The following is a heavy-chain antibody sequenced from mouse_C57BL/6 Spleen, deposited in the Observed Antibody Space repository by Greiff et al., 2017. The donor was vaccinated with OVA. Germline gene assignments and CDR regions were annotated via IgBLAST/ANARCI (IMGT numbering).Heavy chain of an antibody. V-gene: IGHV5-16*01. Sequence: EVKLVESEGGLVQPGSSMKLSCTASGFTFSDYYMAWVRQVPEKGLEWVANINYDGSSTYYLDSLKSRFIISRDNAKNILYLQMSSLKSEDTATYYCAREGTTVVAKSYWYFDVWGTGTTVTVSS. CDR3: AREGTTVVAKSYWYFDV. CDR1: GFTFSDYY. J-gene: IGHJ1*03. CDR2: INYDGSST. D-gene: IGHD1-1*01.